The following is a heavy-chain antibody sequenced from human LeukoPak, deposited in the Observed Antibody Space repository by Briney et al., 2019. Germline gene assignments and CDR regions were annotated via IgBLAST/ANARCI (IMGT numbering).Heavy chain of an antibody. CDR1: GGSISSSSYY. J-gene: IGHJ4*02. CDR3: ASSGYSSGPGRYYFDY. V-gene: IGHV4-39*07. D-gene: IGHD6-19*01. Sequence: SETLSLTCTVSGGSISSSSYYWGWIRQPPGKGLEWIGSIYYSGSTYYDPSLKSRVTISVDTSKNQFSLKLSSVTAADTAVYYCASSGYSSGPGRYYFDYWGQGTLVTVSS. CDR2: IYYSGST.